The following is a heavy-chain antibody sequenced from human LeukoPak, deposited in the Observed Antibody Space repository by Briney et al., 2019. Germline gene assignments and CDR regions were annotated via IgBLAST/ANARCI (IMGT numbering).Heavy chain of an antibody. D-gene: IGHD3-22*01. CDR1: GGSFRGYY. Sequence: SETLSLSCAVYGGSFRGYYWSWIRQPPGKGLEWIGEINHSGSTNYNPSLKSRVTISVDTSKNQFSLKLSSVTAADTAVYYCARRTRLHYYDSSGPFDYWGQGTLVTVSS. CDR3: ARRTRLHYYDSSGPFDY. CDR2: INHSGST. V-gene: IGHV4-34*01. J-gene: IGHJ4*02.